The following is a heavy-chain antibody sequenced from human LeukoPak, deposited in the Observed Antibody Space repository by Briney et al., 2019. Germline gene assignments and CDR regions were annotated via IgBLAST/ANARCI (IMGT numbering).Heavy chain of an antibody. J-gene: IGHJ4*02. CDR3: ARLRPRGHIDY. CDR1: GGSISSYY. CDR2: IYYSGST. V-gene: IGHV4-59*01. Sequence: SETLSLTCTVSGGSISSYYWSWIRQPPGKGLEWIGYIYYSGSTNYNPSLKSRVTISVDTSKNQFSLKLSSVTAADTAVYYCARLRPRGHIDYWGQGTLVTVSS. D-gene: IGHD2-21*01.